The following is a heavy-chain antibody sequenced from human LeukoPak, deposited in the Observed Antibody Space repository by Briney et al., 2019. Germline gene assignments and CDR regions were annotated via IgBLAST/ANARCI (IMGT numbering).Heavy chain of an antibody. Sequence: GGSLRLSCAASGFTFSSYSMNWVRQAPGKGLEWVSSISSSSYIYYADSVKGRFTISRDNAKNSLYLQMNSLRAEDTAVYYCARGGAVRAAAGDFDYWGQGTLVTVSS. V-gene: IGHV3-21*01. CDR3: ARGGAVRAAAGDFDY. CDR2: ISSSSYI. CDR1: GFTFSSYS. J-gene: IGHJ4*02. D-gene: IGHD6-13*01.